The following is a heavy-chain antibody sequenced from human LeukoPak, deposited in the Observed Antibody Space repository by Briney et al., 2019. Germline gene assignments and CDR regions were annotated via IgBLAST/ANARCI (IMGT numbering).Heavy chain of an antibody. CDR2: LHRDGSV. Sequence: GGSLRLSCAASGFTVSDNNMIWVRQAPGKGLEWVSTLHRDGSVRFADSVNGRFTISRDDSKNTLSLQMSSLRDEDTAVYYCVRVHGGGYWGQGTLVTVSS. CDR3: VRVHGGGY. V-gene: IGHV3-53*01. D-gene: IGHD3-16*01. CDR1: GFTVSDNN. J-gene: IGHJ4*02.